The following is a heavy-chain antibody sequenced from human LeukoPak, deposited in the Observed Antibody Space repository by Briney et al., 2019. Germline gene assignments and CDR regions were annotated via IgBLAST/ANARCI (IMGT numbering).Heavy chain of an antibody. Sequence: PSETLSLTCTVSGGSITSDTYYWGWIRQSPGKGLEWIGTTYYNPSLKSRVTISVDTSKNQVSLKLSSVTAADTAVYYCAKDRSYWGQGTLVTVSS. CDR1: GGSITSDTYY. CDR3: AKDRSY. J-gene: IGHJ4*02. V-gene: IGHV4-39*07. CDR2: T.